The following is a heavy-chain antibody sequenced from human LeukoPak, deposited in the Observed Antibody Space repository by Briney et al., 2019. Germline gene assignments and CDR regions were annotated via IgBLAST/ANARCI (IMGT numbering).Heavy chain of an antibody. CDR1: GFTFSNYP. Sequence: GGSLRLSCSASGFTFSNYPMHWVRQAPGKRLEYVSAISGNGANTYYADSVKGRFTISRDNAKNSLYLQMNSLRAEDTAVYYCARDLFISLSSSSFNYYYYYGMDVWGQGTTVTVSS. V-gene: IGHV3-64*04. D-gene: IGHD6-6*01. CDR3: ARDLFISLSSSSFNYYYYYGMDV. J-gene: IGHJ6*02. CDR2: ISGNGANT.